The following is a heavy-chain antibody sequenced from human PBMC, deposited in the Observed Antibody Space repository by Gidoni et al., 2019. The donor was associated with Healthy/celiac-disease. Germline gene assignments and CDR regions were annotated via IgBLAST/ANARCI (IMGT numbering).Heavy chain of an antibody. CDR1: GGTFSSYA. D-gene: IGHD3-22*01. Sequence: QVQLVQSGAEVKKPGSSVKVSCKVSGGTFSSYATSWVRQAPGQGLEWMGGSIPICGTAHYAQKFQGRVTITADESTSTAYMELSSLRSDDTAVYYCASKMYYYDSSGNPLYYYGMDVWGQGTTVTVSS. CDR2: SIPICGTA. V-gene: IGHV1-69*01. CDR3: ASKMYYYDSSGNPLYYYGMDV. J-gene: IGHJ6*02.